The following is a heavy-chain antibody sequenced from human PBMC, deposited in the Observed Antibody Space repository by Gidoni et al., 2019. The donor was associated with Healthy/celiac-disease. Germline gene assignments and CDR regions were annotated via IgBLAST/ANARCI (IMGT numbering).Heavy chain of an antibody. CDR1: GGSISSGGYY. CDR2: IYYSGST. D-gene: IGHD1-26*01. CDR3: AREDILVGAFFDY. V-gene: IGHV4-31*03. J-gene: IGHJ4*02. Sequence: QVQLQESVPGLVKPSQTLSLTCTVSGGSISSGGYYWSWIRQPPGKGLEWIGYIYYSGSTYYNPSLKSRVTISVDTSKNQFSLKLSSVTAADTAVYYCAREDILVGAFFDYWGQGTLVTVSS.